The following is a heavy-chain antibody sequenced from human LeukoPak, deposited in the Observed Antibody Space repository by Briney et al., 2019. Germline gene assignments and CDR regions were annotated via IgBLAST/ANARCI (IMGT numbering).Heavy chain of an antibody. D-gene: IGHD6-13*01. CDR1: GGSISSYY. Sequence: PSETLSLTCTVSGGSISSYYWSWIRQPPGKGLEWIGYIYYSGSTNYNPSLKSRVTISVDTSKNQFSLKLSSVTAADTAVYYCAGHGVETFRIAAADAALFFDYWGQGTLVTVSS. CDR2: IYYSGST. V-gene: IGHV4-59*08. J-gene: IGHJ4*02. CDR3: AGHGVETFRIAAADAALFFDY.